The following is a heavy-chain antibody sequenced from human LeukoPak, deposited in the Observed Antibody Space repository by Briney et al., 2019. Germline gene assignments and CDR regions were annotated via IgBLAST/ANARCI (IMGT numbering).Heavy chain of an antibody. V-gene: IGHV1-24*01. CDR3: ATERGSSGYPDY. CDR2: FDPEDGET. Sequence: ASVKVSCTVSGYTLTELSMHWVRQAPGKGLEWMGGFDPEDGETIYAQKFQGRVTMTEDTSTDTAYMELSSLRSEDTAVYYCATERGSSGYPDYWGQGTLVTVSS. D-gene: IGHD3-22*01. J-gene: IGHJ4*02. CDR1: GYTLTELS.